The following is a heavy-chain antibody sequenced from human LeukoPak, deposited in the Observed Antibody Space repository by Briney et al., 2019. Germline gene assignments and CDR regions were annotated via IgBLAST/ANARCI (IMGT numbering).Heavy chain of an antibody. CDR2: ISSSSSYI. CDR1: GFTFSSYS. D-gene: IGHD4-17*01. J-gene: IGHJ4*02. Sequence: GESLKISCAASGFTFSSYSMNWVRQAPGKGLEWVSSISSSSSYIYYADSVKGRFTISRDNAKNSLYLQMNSLRAEDTAVYYCARDLLYDYGDPLRNYFDYWGQGTLVTVSS. CDR3: ARDLLYDYGDPLRNYFDY. V-gene: IGHV3-21*01.